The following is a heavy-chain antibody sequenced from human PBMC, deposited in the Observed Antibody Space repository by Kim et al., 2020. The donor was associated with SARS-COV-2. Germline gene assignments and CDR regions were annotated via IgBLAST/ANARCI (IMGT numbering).Heavy chain of an antibody. CDR3: TRDLGGAPPWCDY. Sequence: YAASVKSRFTISRDDSQSIAYLQMNSLKTEDTAVYYCTRDLGGAPPWCDYWGQGTLVTVSS. D-gene: IGHD3-16*01. V-gene: IGHV3-49*02. J-gene: IGHJ4*02.